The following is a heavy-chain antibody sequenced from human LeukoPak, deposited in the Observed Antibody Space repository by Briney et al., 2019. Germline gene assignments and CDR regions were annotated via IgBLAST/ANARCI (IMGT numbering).Heavy chain of an antibody. V-gene: IGHV1-2*06. CDR2: INPNSGGT. Sequence: ASVKVSCKASGYTFTGYYMHWVRQAPGQGLEWMGRINPNSGGTNYAQKFQGRVTMTRDTSISTAYMELSRLRSDDTAVYYCARSCSSTSCYTEFDYWGQGTLVTVSS. D-gene: IGHD2-2*02. CDR3: ARSCSSTSCYTEFDY. J-gene: IGHJ4*02. CDR1: GYTFTGYY.